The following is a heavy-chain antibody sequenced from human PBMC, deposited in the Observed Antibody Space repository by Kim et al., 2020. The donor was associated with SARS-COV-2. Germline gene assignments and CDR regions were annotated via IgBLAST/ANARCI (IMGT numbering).Heavy chain of an antibody. Sequence: SETLSLTCTVSGASISSGDYYWSWIRQPPGKGLEWIGRISNGGTTYYNPFLKSRVVISLDMSKNQFSLKLSSETAADTAVYYCARVAGDSGPYPYYFDSWGQGTLVTVSS. CDR2: ISNGGTT. V-gene: IGHV4-30-4*01. D-gene: IGHD3-10*01. CDR3: ARVAGDSGPYPYYFDS. CDR1: GASISSGDYY. J-gene: IGHJ4*02.